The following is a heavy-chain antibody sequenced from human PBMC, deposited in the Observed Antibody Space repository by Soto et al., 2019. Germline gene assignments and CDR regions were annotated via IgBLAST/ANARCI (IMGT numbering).Heavy chain of an antibody. CDR1: GFSFCGYW. CDR2: IKFDGSVK. CDR3: VKDGGYCSSATCYSPRNHYFDS. D-gene: IGHD2-2*01. J-gene: IGHJ4*02. Sequence: LRLSCVASGFSFCGYWMSWVRQAPGKGPEWVANIKFDGSVKQYVDSVRGRFSISRDNFRNSLFLQMNSLRAGDTAIYYCVKDGGYCSSATCYSPRNHYFDSWGQGTLVTVSS. V-gene: IGHV3-7*03.